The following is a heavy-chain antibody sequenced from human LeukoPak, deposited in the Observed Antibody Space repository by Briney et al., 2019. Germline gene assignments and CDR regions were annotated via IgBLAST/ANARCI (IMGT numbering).Heavy chain of an antibody. V-gene: IGHV3-53*01. J-gene: IGHJ6*02. D-gene: IGHD2-15*01. CDR1: GFTVSSNY. Sequence: GGSLRLSCAASGFTVSSNYMSWVRQAPGKGLEWVSVIYSGGSTYYADSVKGRFTISRDNSKNTLYLQMNSLRAEDTAVYYCARDSMVVAATNYYYGMDVWGQGTTVTVSS. CDR2: IYSGGST. CDR3: ARDSMVVAATNYYYGMDV.